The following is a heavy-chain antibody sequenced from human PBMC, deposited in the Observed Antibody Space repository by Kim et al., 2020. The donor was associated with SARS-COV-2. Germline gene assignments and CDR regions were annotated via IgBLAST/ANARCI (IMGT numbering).Heavy chain of an antibody. D-gene: IGHD3-3*01. CDR3: ARGPHYDSWSGYSDYYYGMDV. V-gene: IGHV3-33*01. J-gene: IGHJ6*02. Sequence: GGSLRLSCSASGFTFNTYGMHWVRQAPGKGLEWVAVIWFDGSDQYYADSVKGRFTISRDNSKDTLYLQMRSLRADDTAVYYCARGPHYDSWSGYSDYYYGMDVWGQGTTGTVS. CDR1: GFTFNTYG. CDR2: IWFDGSDQ.